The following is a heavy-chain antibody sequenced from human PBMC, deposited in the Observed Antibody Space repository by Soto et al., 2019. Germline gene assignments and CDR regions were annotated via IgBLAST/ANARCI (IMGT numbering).Heavy chain of an antibody. J-gene: IGHJ4*02. V-gene: IGHV3-21*01. CDR2: ISSSSSYI. CDR3: ASDGFHYSDSGPTLAKGDFDY. D-gene: IGHD3-22*01. Sequence: APGKGLEWVSSISSSSSYIYYADSVKGRFTISRDNAKNSLYLQMNSLRAEDTAVYYCASDGFHYSDSGPTLAKGDFDYWGQGTLVTVSS.